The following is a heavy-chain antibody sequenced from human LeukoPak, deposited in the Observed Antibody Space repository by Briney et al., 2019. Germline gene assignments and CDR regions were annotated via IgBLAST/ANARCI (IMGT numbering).Heavy chain of an antibody. D-gene: IGHD2-15*01. CDR1: GFTFSSYA. Sequence: GGSLRLSCAASGFTFSSYAMSWVRQAPGKGLEWVSSISRSSSYIYYADSVKGRFTISRDNAKNSLYLQMNSLRAEDTAVYYCARDTILGDCSGGSCETSTWGQGTLVTVSS. J-gene: IGHJ5*02. CDR3: ARDTILGDCSGGSCETST. V-gene: IGHV3-21*01. CDR2: ISRSSSYI.